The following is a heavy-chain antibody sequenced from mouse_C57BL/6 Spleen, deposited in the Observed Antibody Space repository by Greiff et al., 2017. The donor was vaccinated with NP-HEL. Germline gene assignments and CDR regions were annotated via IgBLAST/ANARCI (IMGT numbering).Heavy chain of an antibody. J-gene: IGHJ2*01. Sequence: QVQLQQSGAELARPGASVKMSCKASGYTFTSYTMHWVKQRPGQGLEWIGYINPSSGYTKYNQKFKDKATLTADKSSSTAYMQLSSLTSEDSAVYYCARSRITVVYFDYWGQGTTLTVSS. V-gene: IGHV1-4*01. D-gene: IGHD1-1*01. CDR1: GYTFTSYT. CDR3: ARSRITVVYFDY. CDR2: INPSSGYT.